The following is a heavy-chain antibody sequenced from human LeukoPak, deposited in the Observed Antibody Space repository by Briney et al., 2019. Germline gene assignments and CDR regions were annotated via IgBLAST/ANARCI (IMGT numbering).Heavy chain of an antibody. CDR1: GFTFSRHA. CDR3: ARDRNYYDSRGYFRD. V-gene: IGHV3-30-3*01. CDR2: ISYDGSNK. J-gene: IGHJ4*02. Sequence: GRSLRLSCAASGFTFSRHAMHWVRQAPGKGLEWVAVISYDGSNKYYADSVKGRFTISRDNSKNTLYLQMNSLRAEDTAVCYCARDRNYYDSRGYFRDWGQGTLVTVSS. D-gene: IGHD3-22*01.